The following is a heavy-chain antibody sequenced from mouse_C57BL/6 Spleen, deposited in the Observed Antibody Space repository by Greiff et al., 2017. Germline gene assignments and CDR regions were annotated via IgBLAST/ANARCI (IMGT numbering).Heavy chain of an antibody. Sequence: EVKLMESGAELVRPGASVKLSCTASGFNIKDYYMHWVKQRPEQGLEWIGRIDPEDGDTEYAPKFQGKATMTADTSSNTAYLQLSSLTSEDTAVYYCTCTYGPLAGFAYWGQGTLVTVSA. CDR1: GFNIKDYY. J-gene: IGHJ3*01. D-gene: IGHD1-1*01. V-gene: IGHV14-1*01. CDR2: IDPEDGDT. CDR3: TCTYGPLAGFAY.